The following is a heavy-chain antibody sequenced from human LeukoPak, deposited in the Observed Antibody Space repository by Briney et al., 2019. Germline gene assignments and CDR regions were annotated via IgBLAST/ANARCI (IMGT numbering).Heavy chain of an antibody. V-gene: IGHV1-3*01. CDR1: GHSFTDYA. CDR2: INAANGST. Sequence: ASVKVSCKASGHSFTDYAMHWVRQAPGQRLEWMGWINAANGSTKYSQNFQGRVTITRDTSASTAYMELSSLRSEDTAVYYCAGTYYYDSSGYYPAFDYWGQGTLVTVSS. J-gene: IGHJ4*02. CDR3: AGTYYYDSSGYYPAFDY. D-gene: IGHD3-22*01.